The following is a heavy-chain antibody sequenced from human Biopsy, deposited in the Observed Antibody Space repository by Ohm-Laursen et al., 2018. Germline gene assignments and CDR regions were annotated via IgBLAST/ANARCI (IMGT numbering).Heavy chain of an antibody. CDR1: GGSISSYY. D-gene: IGHD1-26*01. V-gene: IGHV4-59*08. CDR3: ARHAPSYSGSYWRYFDL. J-gene: IGHJ2*01. CDR2: IYYTGNT. Sequence: GTLSLTCIVSGGSISSYYWSWIRQPPGKGLEWIGYIYYTGNTNYNPSLKSRVTISVDTSMNHLSLRLTFVTAADTAVYYCARHAPSYSGSYWRYFDLWGRGTLVTVSS.